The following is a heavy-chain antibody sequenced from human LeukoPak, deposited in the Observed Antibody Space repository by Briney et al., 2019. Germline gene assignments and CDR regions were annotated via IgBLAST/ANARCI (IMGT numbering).Heavy chain of an antibody. V-gene: IGHV1-8*01. Sequence: ASVTVSCKTSGYSFSNYDINWVRQATGQGLEWMGWMNPKSGNTGYAQKFQGRVTMTRNTSITTAYMELSSLRSEDTAVYYCARVQYCSGGSCYSVLDYYYMDVWGKGTTVTVSS. CDR1: GYSFSNYD. J-gene: IGHJ6*03. CDR3: ARVQYCSGGSCYSVLDYYYMDV. CDR2: MNPKSGNT. D-gene: IGHD2-15*01.